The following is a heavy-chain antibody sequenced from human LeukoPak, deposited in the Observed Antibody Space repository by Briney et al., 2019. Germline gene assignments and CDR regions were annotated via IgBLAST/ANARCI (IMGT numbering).Heavy chain of an antibody. D-gene: IGHD2-15*01. V-gene: IGHV1-18*01. Sequence: ASVKVSCKASGYTFTSYGISWVRQAPGQGLEWMGWISAYNGNTNYAQKFQGRVTMTTDTSTSTAYVELRSLRSDDTAVYYCARVKCSGGSCYPNWFDPWGQGTLVAVSS. CDR3: ARVKCSGGSCYPNWFDP. CDR1: GYTFTSYG. J-gene: IGHJ5*02. CDR2: ISAYNGNT.